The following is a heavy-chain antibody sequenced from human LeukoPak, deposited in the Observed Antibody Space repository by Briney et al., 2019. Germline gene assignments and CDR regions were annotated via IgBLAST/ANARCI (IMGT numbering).Heavy chain of an antibody. CDR3: ARLPEGSDWYFDL. Sequence: GESLKISCKDSGYRFTNDWIGWVRQMPGKGLEWMGIIYPGDSDTRYSPSFQGQVTISADKSISTAYLQWSSLKASDTAMYYCARLPEGSDWYFDLWGRGTLVTVSS. D-gene: IGHD1-14*01. CDR2: IYPGDSDT. CDR1: GYRFTNDW. V-gene: IGHV5-51*01. J-gene: IGHJ2*01.